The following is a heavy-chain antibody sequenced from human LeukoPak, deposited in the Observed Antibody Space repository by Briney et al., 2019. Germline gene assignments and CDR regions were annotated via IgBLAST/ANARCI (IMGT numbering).Heavy chain of an antibody. CDR1: GFTFRSYG. V-gene: IGHV3-30*18. CDR2: ISYDGSNK. J-gene: IGHJ4*02. Sequence: GGSLRLSCAVSGFTFRSYGMHWVRQAPGKGLEWVAVISYDGSNKYYADSVKGRFTISRDNSKNTLYLQMNSLRAEDTAVYYCAKDGEGDYFDYWGQGTLVTVSS. CDR3: AKDGEGDYFDY. D-gene: IGHD3-16*01.